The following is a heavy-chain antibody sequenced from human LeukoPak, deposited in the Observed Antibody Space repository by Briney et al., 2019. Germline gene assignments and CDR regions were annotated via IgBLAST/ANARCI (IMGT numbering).Heavy chain of an antibody. CDR2: IIPIFGTA. Sequence: GASVKVSCKASGGTFSSYAISWVRQAPGQGLEWMGGIIPIFGTANYAQKFQGRVTITADESTSTAYMELSSLRSEDTAVYYCARRGLDSSGYYPFDYWGQGTLVTVSS. V-gene: IGHV1-69*13. CDR1: GGTFSSYA. J-gene: IGHJ4*02. D-gene: IGHD3-22*01. CDR3: ARRGLDSSGYYPFDY.